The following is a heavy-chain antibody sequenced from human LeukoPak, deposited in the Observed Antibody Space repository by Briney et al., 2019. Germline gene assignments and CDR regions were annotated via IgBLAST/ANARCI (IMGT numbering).Heavy chain of an antibody. CDR1: GGSISSYY. D-gene: IGHD3-10*01. Sequence: SETLSLTCTVSGGSISSYYWSWIRQPPGKGLEGIGYIYYSGSTNYNPSLKSRVTISGDTPKNQFSLKLSSVPAADPAVYHCARAFEHYYGSGSYPTPRFDPWGEGTLVPVSS. CDR2: IYYSGST. CDR3: ARAFEHYYGSGSYPTPRFDP. V-gene: IGHV4-59*01. J-gene: IGHJ5*02.